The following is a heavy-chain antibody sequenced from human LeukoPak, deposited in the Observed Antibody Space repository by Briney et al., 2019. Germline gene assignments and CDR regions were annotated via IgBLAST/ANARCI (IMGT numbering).Heavy chain of an antibody. Sequence: SETLSLTCAVYGGSFSGYYWSWIRQPPGKGLEWIGYIYYSGSTNYNPSLKSRVTISVDTSKNQFSLKLSSVTAADTAVYYCASYSAAAGHYYYYYYMDVWGKGTTVTVSS. J-gene: IGHJ6*03. V-gene: IGHV4-59*01. CDR1: GGSFSGYY. CDR2: IYYSGST. D-gene: IGHD6-13*01. CDR3: ASYSAAAGHYYYYYYMDV.